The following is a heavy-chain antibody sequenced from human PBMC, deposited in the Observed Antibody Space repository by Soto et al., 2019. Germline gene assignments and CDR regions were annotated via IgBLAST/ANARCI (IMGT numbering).Heavy chain of an antibody. V-gene: IGHV4-39*01. CDR1: GGSVSSSSYS. CDR2: IYSSENT. D-gene: IGHD2-2*03. CDR3: ARLNGYCISTNCHGYYGMDV. J-gene: IGHJ6*02. Sequence: SETLSLTCTVSGGSVSSSSYSWGWIRQSPGKGLEWIGTIYSSENTYYNPSLLSRVTISVDTSKNEFSVRLSSVTAADTAVYYCARLNGYCISTNCHGYYGMDVWGLGTTVTVSS.